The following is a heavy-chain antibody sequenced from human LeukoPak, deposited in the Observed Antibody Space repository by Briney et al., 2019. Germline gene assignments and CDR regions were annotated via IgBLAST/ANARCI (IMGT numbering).Heavy chain of an antibody. CDR3: ARGRPTTRNYFDY. D-gene: IGHD1-26*01. V-gene: IGHV3-30*04. J-gene: IGHJ4*02. Sequence: PGGSLRLSCAASGFTFSSYAMHWVRQAPDKGLEWVAVISYDGSNKYYADSVKGRFTISRDNSKNTLYLQMNSLRAEDTAVYYCARGRPTTRNYFDYWGQGTLVTVSS. CDR2: ISYDGSNK. CDR1: GFTFSSYA.